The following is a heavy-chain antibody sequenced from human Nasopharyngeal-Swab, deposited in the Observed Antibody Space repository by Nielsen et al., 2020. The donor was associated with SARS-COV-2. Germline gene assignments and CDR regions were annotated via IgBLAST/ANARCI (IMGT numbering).Heavy chain of an antibody. CDR2: ISAYNGNT. CDR3: ARIGGSRDYDGAFDI. CDR1: GYTFTSYG. Sequence: ASVKVSCKASGYTFTSYGISWVRQAPGQGLEWMGWISAYNGNTNYAQKLQGRVTMTTDTSTSTAYMELRSLRSGDTAVYYCARIGGSRDYDGAFDIWGQGTMVTVSS. V-gene: IGHV1-18*01. D-gene: IGHD4-23*01. J-gene: IGHJ3*02.